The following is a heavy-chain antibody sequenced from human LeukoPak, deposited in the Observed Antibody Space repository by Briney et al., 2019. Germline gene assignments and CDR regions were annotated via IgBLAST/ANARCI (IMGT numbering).Heavy chain of an antibody. Sequence: GASVKVSCKASGYTFTSYYMHWVRQAPGQGIEWMGWISAYNGNTNYAQKLQGRVTKTTDTSTSTAYMELRSLRSDDTAVYYCARAHPDLGFDYWGQGTLVTVSS. CDR3: ARAHPDLGFDY. CDR2: ISAYNGNT. J-gene: IGHJ4*02. CDR1: GYTFTSYY. V-gene: IGHV1-18*04.